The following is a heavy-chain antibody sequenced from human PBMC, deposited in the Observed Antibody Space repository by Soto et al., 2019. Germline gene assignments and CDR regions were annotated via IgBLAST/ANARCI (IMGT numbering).Heavy chain of an antibody. D-gene: IGHD2-15*01. J-gene: IGHJ4*02. V-gene: IGHV3-7*01. Sequence: EVQLVESGGGLVQPGGSLRLSCAASGFTFSSYWMSWVRQAPGKGLEWVANIKQDGSEKYYVDSVKGRFTISRDNAKNSLYLQMNSLRAEDTAVYYCAREWDCSGGSCLDYWGQGTLVTVSS. CDR3: AREWDCSGGSCLDY. CDR1: GFTFSSYW. CDR2: IKQDGSEK.